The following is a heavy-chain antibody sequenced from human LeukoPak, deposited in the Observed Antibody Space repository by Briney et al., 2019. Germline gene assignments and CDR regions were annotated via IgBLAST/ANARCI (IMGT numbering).Heavy chain of an antibody. J-gene: IGHJ6*02. CDR3: IRGVSGYYSYYAMDV. CDR1: GYSFSSYW. CDR2: INGAGTTT. Sequence: GGSLRLSCGASGYSFSSYWMHWVRQVPGKGLVWVSRINGAGTTTTYADSVKGRFTISRDNAKNTLSLEMDSLRVEETAVYYCIRGVSGYYSYYAMDVWGQGTTVIVSS. D-gene: IGHD1-26*01. V-gene: IGHV3-74*01.